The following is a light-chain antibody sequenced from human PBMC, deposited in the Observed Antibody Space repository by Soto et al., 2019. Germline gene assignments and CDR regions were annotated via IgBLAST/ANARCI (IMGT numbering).Light chain of an antibody. CDR1: QNINNF. V-gene: IGKV1-39*01. CDR2: AAS. Sequence: DIQMTQSPSSLSASVGDRVTITCRASQNINNFLNWYQQKPGRAPHLLIYAASKLRSGVPSRFSGSGSGTDFTLTISRLQPEDFATYYCQQSYSRPSEVTFGPGTKVDIK. CDR3: QQSYSRPSEVT. J-gene: IGKJ3*01.